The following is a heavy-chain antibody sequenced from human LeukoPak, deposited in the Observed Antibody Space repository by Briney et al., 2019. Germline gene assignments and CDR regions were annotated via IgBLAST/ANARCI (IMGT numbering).Heavy chain of an antibody. V-gene: IGHV4-59*01. Sequence: PSETLSLTCTVSGDSISSYYWNWIRQPPGKGLEWIGYIYYSGNTNYNPSLKSRVTISVDTSKKQFSLKLSSVTAADTAVYCCARGGFYDTSSSVFDYWGQGTLVTVSS. CDR2: IYYSGNT. D-gene: IGHD3-16*01. CDR1: GDSISSYY. CDR3: ARGGFYDTSSSVFDY. J-gene: IGHJ4*02.